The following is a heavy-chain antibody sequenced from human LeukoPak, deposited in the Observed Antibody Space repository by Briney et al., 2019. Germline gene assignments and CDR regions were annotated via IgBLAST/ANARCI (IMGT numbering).Heavy chain of an antibody. V-gene: IGHV1-18*01. Sequence: GASVKVSCKASGYTFTNYGISWVRQAPGQGLEWMDWISIYNGNTDYARKLRGRVTMTTDTSTSTAYMELRSLRSDDTAVYYCARITYDFWSGYYMPDDPWGQGTLVTVSS. CDR3: ARITYDFWSGYYMPDDP. CDR2: ISIYNGNT. CDR1: GYTFTNYG. J-gene: IGHJ5*02. D-gene: IGHD3-3*01.